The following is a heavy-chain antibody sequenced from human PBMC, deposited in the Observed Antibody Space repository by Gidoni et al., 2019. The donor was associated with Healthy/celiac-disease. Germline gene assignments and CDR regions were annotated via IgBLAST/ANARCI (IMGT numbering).Heavy chain of an antibody. D-gene: IGHD3-22*01. CDR3: ARQALPYYYDSSGGATRTDGESWYFDL. CDR1: GYSFTSYW. Sequence: IYGKGSGYSFTSYWIGWVRQMPGKGLEWMGIIYPGDSDTRYSPSFQGQVTISADKSISTAYLQWSSLKASDTAMYYCARQALPYYYDSSGGATRTDGESWYFDLWGRGTLVTVSS. J-gene: IGHJ2*01. CDR2: IYPGDSDT. V-gene: IGHV5-51*01.